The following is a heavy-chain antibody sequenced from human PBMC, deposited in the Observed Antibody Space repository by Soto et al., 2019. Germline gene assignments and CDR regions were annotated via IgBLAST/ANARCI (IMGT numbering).Heavy chain of an antibody. V-gene: IGHV3-7*01. CDR2: IKQDGSEK. J-gene: IGHJ4*02. Sequence: GGSLRLSCAASGFTFSSYWMSWVRQAPGKGLEWVANIKQDGSEKYYVDSVKGRFTISRDNAKNSLYLQMNSLRAEDTAVYYCAALKSIAARQIDYWGQGTLVTVSS. CDR3: AALKSIAARQIDY. D-gene: IGHD6-6*01. CDR1: GFTFSSYW.